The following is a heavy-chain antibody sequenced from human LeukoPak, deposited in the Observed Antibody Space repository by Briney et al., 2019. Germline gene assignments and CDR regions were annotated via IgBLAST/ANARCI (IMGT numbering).Heavy chain of an antibody. CDR1: GYTCTSNY. Sequence: ASVKVSCKASGYTCTSNYIHWVRQAPGQGLGWVGMIYPRDGSTSYAQKFRGRVTVTRDTSTSTVHMELSGLRSEDTAVYYCARDQEGFDYWGQGTLVTVSS. CDR2: IYPRDGST. V-gene: IGHV1-46*01. CDR3: ARDQEGFDY. J-gene: IGHJ4*02.